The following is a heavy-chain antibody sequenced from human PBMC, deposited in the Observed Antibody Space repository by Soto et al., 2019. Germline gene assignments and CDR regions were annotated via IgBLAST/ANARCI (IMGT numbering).Heavy chain of an antibody. CDR3: ARGARYSVRRYFQH. Sequence: QVQLVQSGAEVKKPGSSVKVSCKASGGTFSNYAISWVRQAPGQGLEWLGGIMPSFDTAKYPQNFEGRVTITADETTSTAYMELSSLRSEDTAVYYCARGARYSVRRYFQHWGQGTLVNVSS. D-gene: IGHD1-26*01. CDR2: IMPSFDTA. J-gene: IGHJ1*01. V-gene: IGHV1-69*01. CDR1: GGTFSNYA.